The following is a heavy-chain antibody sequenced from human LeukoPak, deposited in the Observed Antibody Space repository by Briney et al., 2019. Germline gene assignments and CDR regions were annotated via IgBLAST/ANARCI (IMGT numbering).Heavy chain of an antibody. CDR3: ARDAGHRVVQLWLPYFDY. Sequence: GVSVKVSCKASGGTFSSYAISWVRQAPGQGLEWMGRIIPIFGTANYAQKFQGRVTIATDESTSTAYMELSSLRSEDTAVYYCARDAGHRVVQLWLPYFDYWGQGTLVTVSS. CDR2: IIPIFGTA. D-gene: IGHD5-18*01. J-gene: IGHJ4*02. V-gene: IGHV1-69*05. CDR1: GGTFSSYA.